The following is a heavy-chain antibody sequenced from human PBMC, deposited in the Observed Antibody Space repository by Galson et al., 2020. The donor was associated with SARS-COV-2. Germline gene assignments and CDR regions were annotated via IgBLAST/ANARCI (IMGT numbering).Heavy chain of an antibody. CDR1: GGSISSSSYY. Sequence: ASETLSLTCTVSGGSISSSSYYWGWIRQPPGKGLEWIGSIYYSGSTYYNPSLKSRVTISVDTSKNQFSLKLSSVTAADTAVYYCARVGELRYVDMAYYYYGMDVWGQGTTVTVSS. D-gene: IGHD3-9*01. V-gene: IGHV4-39*07. J-gene: IGHJ6*02. CDR3: ARVGELRYVDMAYYYYGMDV. CDR2: IYYSGST.